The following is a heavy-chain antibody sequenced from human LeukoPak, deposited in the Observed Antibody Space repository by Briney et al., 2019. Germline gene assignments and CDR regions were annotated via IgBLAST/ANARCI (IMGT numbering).Heavy chain of an antibody. CDR1: GFTFDDYA. Sequence: GGSLRLSCAASGFTFDDYAMHWVRQAPGKGLEWVSGISWNSGSIGYADSVKGRFTISRDNAKNSLYLQMNSLRAEDTALYYCAKEGLAVAGTGGRYTWFDYWGQGTLVTVSS. CDR2: ISWNSGSI. J-gene: IGHJ4*02. D-gene: IGHD6-19*01. V-gene: IGHV3-9*01. CDR3: AKEGLAVAGTGGRYTWFDY.